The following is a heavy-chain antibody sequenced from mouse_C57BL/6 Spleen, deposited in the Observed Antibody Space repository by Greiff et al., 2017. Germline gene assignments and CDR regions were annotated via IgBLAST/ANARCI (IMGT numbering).Heavy chain of an antibody. CDR3: ARVRDSSGYWFAY. J-gene: IGHJ3*01. CDR2: IDPSDSYT. D-gene: IGHD3-2*02. Sequence: QVQLQQPGAELVMPGASVKLSCKASGYTFTSYWMHWVKQRPGQGLEWIGEIDPSDSYTNYNQKFKGKSTLTVDKSSSTAYMQHSSLPSDDSAVYYCARVRDSSGYWFAYRGQGTLVTVSA. V-gene: IGHV1-69*01. CDR1: GYTFTSYW.